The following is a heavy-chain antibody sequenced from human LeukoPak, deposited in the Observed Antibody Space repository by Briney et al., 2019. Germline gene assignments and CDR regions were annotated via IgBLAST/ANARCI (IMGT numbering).Heavy chain of an antibody. V-gene: IGHV4-59*01. CDR2: IYYSGTT. CDR1: GGSIRSYY. Sequence: SETLSLTCTVSGGSIRSYYWNWIRQPPRKGLEWIGIIYYSGTTTYNASLKSRVTISVDTSEILFSLHLSSVTAADTAVYYCARGLFNWNYIDNWGQGTLVTVSS. D-gene: IGHD1-20*01. CDR3: ARGLFNWNYIDN. J-gene: IGHJ4*02.